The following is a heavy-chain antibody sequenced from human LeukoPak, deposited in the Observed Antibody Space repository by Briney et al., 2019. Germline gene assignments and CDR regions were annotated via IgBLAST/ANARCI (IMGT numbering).Heavy chain of an antibody. CDR3: AREGAGYGMDV. V-gene: IGHV3-7*01. CDR2: IKQDGSEK. D-gene: IGHD3-10*01. Sequence: GGSLRLSCAASGFTFDSYWMSWVRQAPGKGLEWVANIKQDGSEKYYVDSVKGRFTISRDNAKNSLYLQMNSLRAEDTAVYYCAREGAGYGMDVWGQGTAVTVSS. CDR1: GFTFDSYW. J-gene: IGHJ6*02.